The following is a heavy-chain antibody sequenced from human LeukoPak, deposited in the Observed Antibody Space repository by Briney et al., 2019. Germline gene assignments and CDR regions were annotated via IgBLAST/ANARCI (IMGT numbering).Heavy chain of an antibody. V-gene: IGHV4-59*11. J-gene: IGHJ5*02. D-gene: IGHD2-2*01. Sequence: SETLSLTCTVSGGSISSHYWSWIRQPPGKGLEWIGYIYYSGSTNYNPSLKSRVTISVDTSKNQFSLKLSSVTAADTAVYYCATLYCSSTSCSGSFDPRGQGTLVTVSS. CDR3: ATLYCSSTSCSGSFDP. CDR2: IYYSGST. CDR1: GGSISSHY.